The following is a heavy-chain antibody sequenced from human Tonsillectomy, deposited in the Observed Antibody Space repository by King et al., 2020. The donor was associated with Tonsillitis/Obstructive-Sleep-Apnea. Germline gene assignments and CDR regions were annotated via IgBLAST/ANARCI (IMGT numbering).Heavy chain of an antibody. V-gene: IGHV4-59*01. CDR2: IYYSGST. CDR3: AGGGKIDY. J-gene: IGHJ4*02. D-gene: IGHD4-23*01. Sequence: VQLQESGPGLVKPSETLSLTCTVSGGSISTYYWTWIRQPPGKRLEWIGYIYYSGSTNYNPSLKSRVTISVDTSKNQFSLKLSSVTAADTAAYYCAGGGKIDYWGQGTLVTVSS. CDR1: GGSISTYY.